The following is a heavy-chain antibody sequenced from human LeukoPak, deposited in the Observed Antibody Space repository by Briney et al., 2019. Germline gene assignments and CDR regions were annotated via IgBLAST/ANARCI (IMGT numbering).Heavy chain of an antibody. CDR2: IYHSGST. Sequence: SETLSLTCTVSGYSISSGYYWGWIRQPPGKGLEWIGSIYHSGSTYYNPSLKSRVTISVDTSKNQFSLKLSSVTAADTAVYYCASRTNELFDYWGQGTLVTVSS. J-gene: IGHJ4*02. CDR3: ASRTNELFDY. V-gene: IGHV4-38-2*02. CDR1: GYSISSGYY. D-gene: IGHD2-8*01.